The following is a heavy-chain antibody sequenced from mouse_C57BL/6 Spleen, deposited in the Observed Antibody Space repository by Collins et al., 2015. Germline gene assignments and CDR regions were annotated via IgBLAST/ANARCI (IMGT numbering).Heavy chain of an antibody. D-gene: IGHD1-1*01. J-gene: IGHJ2*01. CDR3: ARWGDYYYGSSPYYFDY. CDR1: GYTFTDYY. Sequence: EVQLQQSGPELVKPGASVKISCKASGYTFTDYYMNWVKQSHGKSLEWIGDINPNNGGTSYNQKFKGKATLTVDKSSSTAYMELRSLTSEDSAVYYCARWGDYYYGSSPYYFDYWGQGTTLTVSS. CDR2: INPNNGGT. V-gene: IGHV1-26*01.